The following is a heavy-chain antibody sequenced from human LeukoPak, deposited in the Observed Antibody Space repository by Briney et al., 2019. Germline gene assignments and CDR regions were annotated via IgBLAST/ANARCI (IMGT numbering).Heavy chain of an antibody. V-gene: IGHV3-7*01. D-gene: IGHD3-10*01. Sequence: PGGSLRLSCAASGFTFSSYWMSWVRQAPGKGLEGVANIKQDGSEKYYVDSVKGRFTISRDNAKNSLYLQMNSLRAEDTAVYYCARDMSQYYYGSGSYLVWGQGTLVTVSS. CDR1: GFTFSSYW. CDR3: ARDMSQYYYGSGSYLV. J-gene: IGHJ4*02. CDR2: IKQDGSEK.